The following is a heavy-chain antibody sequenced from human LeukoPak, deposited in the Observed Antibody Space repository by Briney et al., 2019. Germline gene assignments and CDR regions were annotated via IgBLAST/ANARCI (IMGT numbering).Heavy chain of an antibody. CDR2: INPSGGST. V-gene: IGHV1-46*01. CDR1: GYTFTGYY. CDR3: ARQYRESTIFGVVIPSYGMDV. Sequence: GASVKVSCKASGYTFTGYYMHWVRQAPGQGLEWMGIINPSGGSTSYAQKFQGRVTMTRDTSTSTVYMELSSLRSEDTAVYYCARQYRESTIFGVVIPSYGMDVWGQGTTVTVSS. J-gene: IGHJ6*02. D-gene: IGHD3-3*01.